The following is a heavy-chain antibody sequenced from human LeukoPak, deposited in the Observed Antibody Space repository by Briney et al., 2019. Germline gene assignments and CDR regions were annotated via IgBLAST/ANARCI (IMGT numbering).Heavy chain of an antibody. J-gene: IGHJ4*02. CDR3: ARAALDYGDYAFDY. Sequence: SETLSLTCTVSGGSISSYYWSWIRQPPGKGLEWIGDIYYSGSTNYNPSLKSRVTISVDTCKNQFSLKLSSVTAADTAVYYCARAALDYGDYAFDYWGQGTLVTVSS. CDR2: IYYSGST. D-gene: IGHD4-17*01. CDR1: GGSISSYY. V-gene: IGHV4-59*01.